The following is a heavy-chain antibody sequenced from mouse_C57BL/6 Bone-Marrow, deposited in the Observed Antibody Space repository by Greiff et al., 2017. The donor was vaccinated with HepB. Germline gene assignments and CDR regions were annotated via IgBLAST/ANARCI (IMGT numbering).Heavy chain of an antibody. J-gene: IGHJ2*01. CDR2: ISNGGGST. CDR3: ARHGHYYGSSFDY. CDR1: GFTFSDYY. V-gene: IGHV5-12*01. D-gene: IGHD1-1*01. Sequence: EVHLVESGGGLVQPGGSLKLSCAASGFTFSDYYMYWVRQTPEKRLEWVAYISNGGGSTYYPDTVKGRFTISRDNAKNTLYLQMSRLKSEDTAMYYCARHGHYYGSSFDYWGQGTTLTVSS.